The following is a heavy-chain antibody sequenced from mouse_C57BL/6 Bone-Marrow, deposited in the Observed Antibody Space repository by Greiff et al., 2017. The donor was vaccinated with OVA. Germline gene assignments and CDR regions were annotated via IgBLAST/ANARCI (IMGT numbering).Heavy chain of an antibody. CDR2: IRSKSNNYAT. CDR1: GFSFNTYA. CDR3: VRHDYDYDFDY. Sequence: EVKLVESGGGLVQPKGSLKLSCAASGFSFNTYAMNWVRQAPGKGLEWVARIRSKSNNYATYYADSVKDRFTISRDDSESMLYLQMNNLKTEDTAMYYCVRHDYDYDFDYWGQGTTLTVSS. V-gene: IGHV10-1*01. D-gene: IGHD2-4*01. J-gene: IGHJ2*01.